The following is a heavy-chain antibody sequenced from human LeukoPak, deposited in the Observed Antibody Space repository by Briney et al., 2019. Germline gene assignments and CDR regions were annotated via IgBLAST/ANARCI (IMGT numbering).Heavy chain of an antibody. D-gene: IGHD5-12*01. V-gene: IGHV3-23*01. CDR1: GFTLSNFA. Sequence: GGSLRLSWAASGFTLSNFAMGWVRQAPGKGLQWVSLISANGGDTYYADSVKGRFTISTDNSKNTLYLQMNSLRAEDTVLYYCARGGGYSGPPMDYWGQGTLVTVSS. CDR2: ISANGGDT. CDR3: ARGGGYSGPPMDY. J-gene: IGHJ4*02.